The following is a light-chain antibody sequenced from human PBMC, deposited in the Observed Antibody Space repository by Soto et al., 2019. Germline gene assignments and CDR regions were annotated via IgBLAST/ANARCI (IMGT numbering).Light chain of an antibody. Sequence: DIQMTQSSSSLSASVGDIVTSTCRSSQSISSYLNWYQQKPGKAPTLLIYAASTLQSGVPSRFRGSGYGTDFALTITSLQPEDFATSYCQQSYNSPPITFGQGTRLDIK. V-gene: IGKV1-39*01. CDR2: AAS. J-gene: IGKJ5*01. CDR1: QSISSY. CDR3: QQSYNSPPIT.